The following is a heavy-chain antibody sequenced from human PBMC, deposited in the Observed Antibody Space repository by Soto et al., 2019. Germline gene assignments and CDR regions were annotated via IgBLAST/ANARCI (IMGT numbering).Heavy chain of an antibody. CDR1: GYIFTKYG. V-gene: IGHV1-18*01. Sequence: QVQVVQSGPELKKPGASVKVSCKAQGYIFTKYGIGWVRQAPGHGLEWMGLINVYNGDRKVAQKFQDRVSMTTDTATETAYMELKSLRSGDTAVYYCARLQLGGDRMLNWFDPCGQGTLVTVSS. CDR3: ARLQLGGDRMLNWFDP. CDR2: INVYNGDR. J-gene: IGHJ5*02. D-gene: IGHD2-21*02.